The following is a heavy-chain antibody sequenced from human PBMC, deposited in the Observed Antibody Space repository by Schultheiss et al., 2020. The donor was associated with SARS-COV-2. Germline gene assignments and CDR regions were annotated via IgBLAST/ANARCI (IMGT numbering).Heavy chain of an antibody. D-gene: IGHD3-22*01. CDR2: INPNSGGT. J-gene: IGHJ3*02. CDR1: GYTFTGYY. V-gene: IGHV1-2*02. Sequence: ASVKVSCKASGYTFTGYYMHWVRQAPGQGLEWMGWINPNSGGTNYAQKFQGRVTMTRDTSTSTVYMELSSLRSEDTAVYYCARDKAYYYDSSGHRAFDIWGQGTMVTVSS. CDR3: ARDKAYYYDSSGHRAFDI.